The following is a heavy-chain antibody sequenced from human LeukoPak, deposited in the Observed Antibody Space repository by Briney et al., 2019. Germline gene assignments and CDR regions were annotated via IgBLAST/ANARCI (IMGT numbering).Heavy chain of an antibody. V-gene: IGHV1-2*02. D-gene: IGHD1-7*01. Sequence: ASVKVSCKASGYTFTGYYMHWVRQAPGQGLEWMGWINPNSGGTNYAQKFQGRVTMTRDTSISTAYMELSRLRSDDTAVYYCARGGYNWNYHDPFFDYWGQGTLVTVSS. CDR1: GYTFTGYY. CDR3: ARGGYNWNYHDPFFDY. CDR2: INPNSGGT. J-gene: IGHJ4*02.